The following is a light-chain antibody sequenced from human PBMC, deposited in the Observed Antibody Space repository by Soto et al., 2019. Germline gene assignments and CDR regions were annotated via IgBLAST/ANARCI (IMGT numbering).Light chain of an antibody. J-gene: IGLJ1*01. CDR2: EGT. CDR1: SSDVGSYNL. Sequence: QSALAHPASVSSSPGDSITIPCTGTSSDVGSYNLVSWFQQHPGKVPKLLIYEGTKRPSGLSDRFSGSKSGNTASLTISGLQAEEEADYYCYSYAGENLYVFGTGTKVTVL. CDR3: YSYAGENLYV. V-gene: IGLV2-23*01.